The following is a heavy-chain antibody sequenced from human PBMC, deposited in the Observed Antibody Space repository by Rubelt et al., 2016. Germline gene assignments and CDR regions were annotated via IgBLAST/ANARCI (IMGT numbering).Heavy chain of an antibody. D-gene: IGHD4/OR15-4a*01. J-gene: IGHJ4*02. CDR3: SVLPDFDY. CDR2: IYYSGST. Sequence: QLQLQESGPGLVKPSETLSLTCTVSGGSVSSTSYYWGWIRQPPGKGLEWIGSIYYSGSTYYNPSLKSRVTISVDTSKNQFSLKLGSVTAADTAVYYCSVLPDFDYWGQGTLVTVSS. V-gene: IGHV4-39*01. CDR1: GGSVSSTSYY.